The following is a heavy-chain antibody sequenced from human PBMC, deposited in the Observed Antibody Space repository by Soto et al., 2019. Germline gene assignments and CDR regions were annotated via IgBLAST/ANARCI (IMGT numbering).Heavy chain of an antibody. V-gene: IGHV1-69*01. J-gene: IGHJ4*02. CDR3: ASYLNRDLYSSCWYRNLVGY. CDR1: GGTFSSYA. CDR2: IIHIFGTA. Sequence: QVQLVQSGAEVKKPGSSVKVSCKASGGTFSSYAISWVRQAPGQGLEWMGGIIHIFGTANYAQKFQGRVTITADESTSTAYMELSSLRSEDTAVYYCASYLNRDLYSSCWYRNLVGYWGQGTLVTVSS. D-gene: IGHD6-19*01.